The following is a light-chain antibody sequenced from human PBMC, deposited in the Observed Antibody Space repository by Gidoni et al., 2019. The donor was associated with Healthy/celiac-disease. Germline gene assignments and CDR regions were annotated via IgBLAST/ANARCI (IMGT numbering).Light chain of an antibody. CDR2: AAS. J-gene: IGKJ2*01. Sequence: DIQWTKSPSFLSASVGDRVTITCRASQGISSYLAWYQQKPGKAPKLLIYAASTLQSGVPSRFSGSGSGTEFTLTISSLQPEDFATYYCQQLNSYLYTFGQGTKLEIK. CDR1: QGISSY. CDR3: QQLNSYLYT. V-gene: IGKV1-9*01.